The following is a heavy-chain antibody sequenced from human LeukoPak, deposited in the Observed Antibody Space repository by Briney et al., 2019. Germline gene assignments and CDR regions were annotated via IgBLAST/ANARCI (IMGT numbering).Heavy chain of an antibody. CDR1: GYTFTSYG. J-gene: IGHJ5*02. Sequence: GASVKVSCKASGYTFTSYGISWVRQAPGQGLEWMGWISAYNGNTNYAQKLQGRVTMTTDTSTSTAYMEVRNLRSEDTAVYYCARGPHLRPELSIAVAGTWGSNWFDPWGQGTLVTVSS. CDR2: ISAYNGNT. D-gene: IGHD6-19*01. V-gene: IGHV1-18*01. CDR3: ARGPHLRPELSIAVAGTWGSNWFDP.